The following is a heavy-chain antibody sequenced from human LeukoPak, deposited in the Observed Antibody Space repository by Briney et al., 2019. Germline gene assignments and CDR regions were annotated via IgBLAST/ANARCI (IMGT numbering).Heavy chain of an antibody. J-gene: IGHJ3*02. Sequence: PGGSLRLSCAATGFTFSSYTMSWVRQAAGKGVAGVSAISGRGGSTCYAESVKSRFTISRDNSKTTLYLQMNSLRAEDTAVYYSAKEQNYYGSGSADDAFDIWGQGTMVTVSS. CDR3: AKEQNYYGSGSADDAFDI. V-gene: IGHV3-23*01. D-gene: IGHD3-10*01. CDR1: GFTFSSYT. CDR2: ISGRGGST.